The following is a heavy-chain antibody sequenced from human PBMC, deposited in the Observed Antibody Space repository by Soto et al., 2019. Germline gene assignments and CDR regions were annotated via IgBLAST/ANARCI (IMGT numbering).Heavy chain of an antibody. D-gene: IGHD3-10*01. CDR3: ARGRLELLWFGESQRWFDP. CDR2: INHSGST. CDR1: VGSFSGYY. V-gene: IGHV4-34*01. Sequence: SESLSLTCAVYVGSFSGYYWSWIRQPPGKGLEWIGEINHSGSTNYNPSLKSRVTISLDTSKNQFSLKLSSVTAADTAVYYCARGRLELLWFGESQRWFDPWGQGTLVTVSS. J-gene: IGHJ5*02.